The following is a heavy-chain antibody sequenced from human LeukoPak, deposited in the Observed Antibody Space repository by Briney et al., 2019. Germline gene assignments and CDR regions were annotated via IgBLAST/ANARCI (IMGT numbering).Heavy chain of an antibody. CDR3: ARGGQWLVLGAFDI. CDR2: INWNGGST. D-gene: IGHD6-19*01. CDR1: GFTFYDYG. Sequence: GGSLRLSCAASGFTFYDYGMSWVRQAPGKGLEWVSGINWNGGSTGYADSVKGRFTISRDNAKNSLYLQMNSLRAEDTALYYCARGGQWLVLGAFDIWGQGTMVTVSS. V-gene: IGHV3-20*04. J-gene: IGHJ3*02.